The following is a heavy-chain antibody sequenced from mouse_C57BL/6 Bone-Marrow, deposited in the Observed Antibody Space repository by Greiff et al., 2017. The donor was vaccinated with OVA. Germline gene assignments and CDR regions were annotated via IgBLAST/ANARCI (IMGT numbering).Heavy chain of an antibody. CDR2: FHPYNDDT. CDR3: ARGGHYGSSYDAMDY. Sequence: LVESGAELVKPGASVKMSCKASGYTFTTYPIEWMKQNHGKSLEWIGNFHPYNDDTKYNEKFKGKATLTVEKSSSTVYLELSRLTSDDSAVYYCARGGHYGSSYDAMDYWGQGTSVTVSS. CDR1: GYTFTTYP. J-gene: IGHJ4*01. D-gene: IGHD1-1*01. V-gene: IGHV1-47*01.